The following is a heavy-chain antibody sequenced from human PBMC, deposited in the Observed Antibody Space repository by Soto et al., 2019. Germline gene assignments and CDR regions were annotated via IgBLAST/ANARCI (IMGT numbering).Heavy chain of an antibody. Sequence: GGSLRLSCAASGLTFSSYGMHWVRQAPGKGLEWVAVIWYDGSNKYYADSVKGRFTISRDNSKNTLYLQMNSLRAEDTAVYYCARDGEQQLTDYWGQGTLVTVSS. CDR1: GLTFSSYG. CDR2: IWYDGSNK. J-gene: IGHJ4*02. CDR3: ARDGEQQLTDY. V-gene: IGHV3-33*01. D-gene: IGHD6-13*01.